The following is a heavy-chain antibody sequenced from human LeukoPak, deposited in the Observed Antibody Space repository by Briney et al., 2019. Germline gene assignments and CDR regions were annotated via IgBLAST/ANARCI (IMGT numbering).Heavy chain of an antibody. CDR2: ISYSGST. CDR3: ARDVTDYYDSSGYYKGFYAFDI. V-gene: IGHV4-39*07. CDR1: GGSISSNSYY. D-gene: IGHD3-22*01. Sequence: SETLSLTCTVSGGSISSNSYYWGWIRQPPGKGLEWLGSISYSGSTYYNPSLKSRVTISVDTSKNQFSLKLSSVTAADTAVYYCARDVTDYYDSSGYYKGFYAFDIWGQGTMVTVSS. J-gene: IGHJ3*02.